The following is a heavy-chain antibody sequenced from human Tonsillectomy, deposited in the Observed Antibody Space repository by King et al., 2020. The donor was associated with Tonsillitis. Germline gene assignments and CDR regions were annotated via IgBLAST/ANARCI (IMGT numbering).Heavy chain of an antibody. D-gene: IGHD3-9*01. V-gene: IGHV4-39*01. CDR2: VYYSGTT. CDR3: ARNYNILTGYYPTGYYFDY. CDR1: GGSVSSSSYY. Sequence: QLQESGPGLVKPSETLSLTCTVSGGSVSSSSYYWGWIRQPPGKGLEWIGCVYYSGTTYLNSSLKSRVTISVDTSKNQFSLKLTSVTAADTAVYYCARNYNILTGYYPTGYYFDYWGQGALVTVSS. J-gene: IGHJ4*02.